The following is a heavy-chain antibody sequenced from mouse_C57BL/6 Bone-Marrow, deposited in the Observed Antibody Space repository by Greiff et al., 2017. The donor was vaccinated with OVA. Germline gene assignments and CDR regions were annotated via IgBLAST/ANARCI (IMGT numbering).Heavy chain of an antibody. CDR1: GFNIKDDY. J-gene: IGHJ3*01. Sequence: EVQLQESGAELVRPGASVKLSCTASGFNIKDDYMHWVKQRPEQGLEWIGWIDPENGDTEYASKFQGKATITADTSSNTAYLQLSSLTSEDTAVYYCTLTGPAWFAYWGQGTLVTVSA. D-gene: IGHD4-1*01. V-gene: IGHV14-4*01. CDR3: TLTGPAWFAY. CDR2: IDPENGDT.